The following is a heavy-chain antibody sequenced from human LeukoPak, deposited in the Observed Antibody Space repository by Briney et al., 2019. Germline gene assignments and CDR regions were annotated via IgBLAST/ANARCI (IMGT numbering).Heavy chain of an antibody. CDR3: AREGGYSSSWYGY. D-gene: IGHD6-13*01. V-gene: IGHV3-21*06. Sequence: GGSLRLSCAASEFTFSSYSMNWVRQAPGKGLEWVSSISSSSSYIYYADSVKGRFTISRDNAKNSLYLQMNRLRAEDTAVYYCAREGGYSSSWYGYWGQGTLVTVSS. CDR1: EFTFSSYS. CDR2: ISSSSSYI. J-gene: IGHJ4*02.